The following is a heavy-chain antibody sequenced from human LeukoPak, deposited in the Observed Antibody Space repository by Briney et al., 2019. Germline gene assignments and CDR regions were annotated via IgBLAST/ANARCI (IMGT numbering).Heavy chain of an antibody. Sequence: GGSLRLSCAASGFTFRNYCMGWVRQAPGKGLEWVSYISSSSSTIYYADSVKGRFTISRDNAKNSLYLQMNSLRAEDTAVYFCARELVLDYWGQGTLVTVSS. V-gene: IGHV3-48*04. CDR2: ISSSSSTI. J-gene: IGHJ4*02. CDR3: ARELVLDY. D-gene: IGHD6-6*01. CDR1: GFTFRNYC.